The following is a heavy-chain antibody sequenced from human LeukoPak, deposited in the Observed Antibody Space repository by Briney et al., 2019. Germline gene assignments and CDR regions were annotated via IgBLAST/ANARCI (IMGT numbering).Heavy chain of an antibody. CDR2: IYYSGST. CDR3: ARQVTVGSFFDY. D-gene: IGHD2-21*02. Sequence: SETPSLTCTVPGGSITSSSYYWGWIRQPPGKGLEWIGSIYYSGSTYYNPSLKSRVTISVDTSKNQFSLKLSSVAAADAAVYYCARQVTVGSFFDYWGQGTLVTVSS. J-gene: IGHJ4*02. V-gene: IGHV4-39*01. CDR1: GGSITSSSYY.